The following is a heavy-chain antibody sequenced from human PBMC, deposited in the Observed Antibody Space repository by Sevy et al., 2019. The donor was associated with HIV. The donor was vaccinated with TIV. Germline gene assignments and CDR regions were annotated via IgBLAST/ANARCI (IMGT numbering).Heavy chain of an antibody. CDR2: ISYDGRNNK. Sequence: GESLKISCAASGFSFSDYRMHWVRQAPGKGLEWVAVISYDGRNNKYNADSVKGRFTISSDNSKNTLYLQMNSLRAEDTAIYYCARDRGEILSSAFDYWGQGTLVTVSS. CDR1: GFSFSDYR. D-gene: IGHD3-16*01. CDR3: ARDRGEILSSAFDY. J-gene: IGHJ4*02. V-gene: IGHV3-30*03.